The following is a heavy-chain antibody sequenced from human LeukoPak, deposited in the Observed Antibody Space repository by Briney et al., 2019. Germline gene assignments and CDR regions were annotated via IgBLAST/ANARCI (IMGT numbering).Heavy chain of an antibody. D-gene: IGHD6-13*01. CDR1: GYTFTGYY. CDR3: AREYSSSWYRALHYYYYYMDV. J-gene: IGHJ6*03. V-gene: IGHV1-2*02. Sequence: GAPVKVSCKASGYTFTGYYMHWVRQAPGQGLEWMGWINPNSGGTNYAQKFQGRVTMTRDTSISTAYMELSRLRSDDTAVYYCAREYSSSWYRALHYYYYYMDVWGKGTTVTISS. CDR2: INPNSGGT.